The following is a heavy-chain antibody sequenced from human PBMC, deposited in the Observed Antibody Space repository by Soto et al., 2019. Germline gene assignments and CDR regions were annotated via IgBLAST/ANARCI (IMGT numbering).Heavy chain of an antibody. CDR1: GASISSSHY. CDR2: IYHTGNT. Sequence: SETLSLTCTVSGASISSSHYWTWVRQTPGKGLEWIGEIYHTGNTNYNPSLKSRVTLSLDKSKNQFSLRLNSVTAADTAVFYCARYPMEDYYSGMDVWGQGTMVTVSS. J-gene: IGHJ6*02. CDR3: ARYPMEDYYSGMDV. V-gene: IGHV4-4*02. D-gene: IGHD3-3*01.